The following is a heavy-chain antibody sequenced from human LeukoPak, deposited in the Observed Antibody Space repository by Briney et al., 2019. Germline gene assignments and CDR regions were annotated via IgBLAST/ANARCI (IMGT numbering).Heavy chain of an antibody. J-gene: IGHJ4*02. CDR1: GFTFSSYG. Sequence: GGSLRLSCAASGFTFSSYGMHWVRQAPGKGLEWVSYISSSSSTIYYADSVKGRFTISRDNAKNSLYLQMNSLRAEDTAVYYCARSDIVVVPAAMVTFDYWGQGTLVTVSS. CDR3: ARSDIVVVPAAMVTFDY. V-gene: IGHV3-48*01. D-gene: IGHD2-2*01. CDR2: ISSSSSTI.